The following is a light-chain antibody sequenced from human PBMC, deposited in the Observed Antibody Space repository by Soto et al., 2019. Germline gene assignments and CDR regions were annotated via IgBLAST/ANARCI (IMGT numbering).Light chain of an antibody. CDR3: NSYTSTTPYV. Sequence: QSALTQPASVSGSPGQSITISCTGTSSDVGGYRYVSWFQHHPGKAPKLIIYEVSNRPSGISDRFSGSKSGNTASLTISGLQAEEEADYYCNSYTSTTPYVFGTGTKVTVL. CDR1: SSDVGGYRY. CDR2: EVS. J-gene: IGLJ1*01. V-gene: IGLV2-14*01.